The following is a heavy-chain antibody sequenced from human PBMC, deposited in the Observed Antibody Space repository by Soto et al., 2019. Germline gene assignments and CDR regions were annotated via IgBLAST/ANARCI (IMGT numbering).Heavy chain of an antibody. CDR1: GFTFSSHA. V-gene: IGHV3-48*02. CDR2: IHGTRSII. D-gene: IGHD3-16*01. CDR3: ARDAGNADYDY. J-gene: IGHJ4*02. Sequence: EVQLVESGGGLVQPGGSLKLSCAVSGFTFSSHAMNWVRQAPGKGLEWVAYIHGTRSIIYYADSVKGRFTISRDNAKNSLYLHMDSLRDEDTALYYCARDAGNADYDYWGQGTLVTVSS.